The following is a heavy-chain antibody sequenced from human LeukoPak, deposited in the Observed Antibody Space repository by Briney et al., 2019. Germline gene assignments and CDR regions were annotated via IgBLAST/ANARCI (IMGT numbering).Heavy chain of an antibody. CDR2: INPTSGYT. CDR1: GFTFSDYY. Sequence: GGSLRLSCAASGFTFSDYYMSWIRQAPGKGLEWLSYINPTSGYTPYADSVRGRFTISRDNAKNSLYLQMNSLRAEDTAVYFCAKAGYRGSSVNYFDYWGQGTLVTVSS. D-gene: IGHD6-6*01. V-gene: IGHV3-11*05. J-gene: IGHJ4*02. CDR3: AKAGYRGSSVNYFDY.